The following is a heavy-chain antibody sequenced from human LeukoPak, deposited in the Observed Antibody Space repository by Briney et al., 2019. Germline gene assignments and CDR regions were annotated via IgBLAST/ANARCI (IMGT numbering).Heavy chain of an antibody. V-gene: IGHV3-7*01. Sequence: GALRLSCAASGFAFSSYWMSWVRQAPGKGLEWVANIKQDGSEKYYVDSVKGRFTISRDNAQNSLYLQMNSLRAEDTAVYYCARVLFSIYGSGSPHDAFDIWGQGTMVTVSS. CDR1: GFAFSSYW. CDR2: IKQDGSEK. CDR3: ARVLFSIYGSGSPHDAFDI. J-gene: IGHJ3*02. D-gene: IGHD3-10*01.